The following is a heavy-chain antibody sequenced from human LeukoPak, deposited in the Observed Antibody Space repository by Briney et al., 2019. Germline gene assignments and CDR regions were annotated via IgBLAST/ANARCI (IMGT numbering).Heavy chain of an antibody. CDR3: ARHITGDIVVVPAWFDP. D-gene: IGHD2-2*01. Sequence: GESLKISCKGSGYSFTSYWIGWVRQMPGKGLEWMGIIYPGDSDTRYSPSFQGQVTISADKSISTAYLQWSSLKASDTAMYYCARHITGDIVVVPAWFDPWGQGTLVTVSS. CDR1: GYSFTSYW. CDR2: IYPGDSDT. J-gene: IGHJ5*02. V-gene: IGHV5-51*01.